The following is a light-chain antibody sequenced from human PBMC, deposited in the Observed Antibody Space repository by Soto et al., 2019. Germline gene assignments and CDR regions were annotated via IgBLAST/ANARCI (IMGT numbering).Light chain of an antibody. CDR1: QSINSD. CDR3: QQRSNWPPIT. Sequence: VMTQSPATLSVSPGETTRLSCRASQSINSDVAWYQQKLGQAPRLLIYDASNRATGIPARFSGSGSGTDFTLTISSLEAEDFAVYYCQQRSNWPPITFGQGTRLEI. V-gene: IGKV3-11*01. CDR2: DAS. J-gene: IGKJ5*01.